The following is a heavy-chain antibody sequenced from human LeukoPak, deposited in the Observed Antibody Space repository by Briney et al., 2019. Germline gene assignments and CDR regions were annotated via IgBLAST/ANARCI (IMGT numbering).Heavy chain of an antibody. CDR2: ISGSGGST. J-gene: IGHJ6*03. Sequence: PGGSLRLSCAASGFTFSSYAMSWVRQAPGKGLEWVSAISGSGGSTYYADSVKGRFTISRDNSKNTLYLQMNSLRAEDTAVYYCAKTGYFDWLSLGYYYYYYYMDVWGKGTTVTVSS. D-gene: IGHD3-9*01. CDR3: AKTGYFDWLSLGYYYYYYYMDV. CDR1: GFTFSSYA. V-gene: IGHV3-23*01.